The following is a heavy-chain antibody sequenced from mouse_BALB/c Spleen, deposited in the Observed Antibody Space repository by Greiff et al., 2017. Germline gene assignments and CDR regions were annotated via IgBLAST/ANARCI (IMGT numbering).Heavy chain of an antibody. CDR1: GFNIKDTY. D-gene: IGHD2-14*01. V-gene: IGHV14-3*02. CDR2: IDPANGNT. Sequence: EVQLQQSGAELVKPGASVKLSCTASGFNIKDTYMHWVKQRPEQGLEWIGRIDPANGNTKYDPKFQGKATITADTSSNTAYLQLSSLTSEDTAVYYCARPYRDDVWYFDVWGAGTTVTVSS. CDR3: ARPYRDDVWYFDV. J-gene: IGHJ1*01.